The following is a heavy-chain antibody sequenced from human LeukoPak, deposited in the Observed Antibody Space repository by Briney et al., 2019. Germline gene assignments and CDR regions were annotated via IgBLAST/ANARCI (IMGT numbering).Heavy chain of an antibody. D-gene: IGHD5-24*01. J-gene: IGHJ3*02. Sequence: GGSLRLSCAASGFTFSSYVMHWVRQAPGKGLEWVAVISYDGSNKYYADSVKGRFTISRDNSKNTLYLQMNSLRAEDTAVYYCARDMERWLQIGAFDIWGQGTMVTVSS. CDR1: GFTFSSYV. V-gene: IGHV3-30*04. CDR2: ISYDGSNK. CDR3: ARDMERWLQIGAFDI.